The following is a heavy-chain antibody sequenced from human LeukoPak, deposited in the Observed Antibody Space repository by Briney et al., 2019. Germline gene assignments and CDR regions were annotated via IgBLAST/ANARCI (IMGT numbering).Heavy chain of an antibody. J-gene: IGHJ3*02. CDR3: ARGLGDAFDI. CDR1: GCTFSSYD. CDR2: IGTAGDT. Sequence: GGSLRLSCAASGCTFSSYDMHWVRQATGKGLEWVSAIGTAGDTYYPGSVKGRFTISRENARNSLYPQMNSLRAGDTAVYYCARGLGDAFDIWGQGTMVTVSS. V-gene: IGHV3-13*01.